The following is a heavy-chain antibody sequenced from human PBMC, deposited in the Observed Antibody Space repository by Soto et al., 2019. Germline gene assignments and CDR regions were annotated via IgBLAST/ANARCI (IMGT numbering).Heavy chain of an antibody. D-gene: IGHD3-9*01. CDR2: IIPIFGTA. CDR3: VRVNDILTGYPEYGMDV. CDR1: GGTFSSYA. V-gene: IGHV1-69*13. Sequence: ASVKVSCKASGGTFSSYAISWVRQAPGQGLEWMGGIIPIFGTANYAQKFQGRVTITADESTSTAYMELSSLRSEDTAVYYCVRVNDILTGYPEYGMDVWGQGTTVTVSS. J-gene: IGHJ6*02.